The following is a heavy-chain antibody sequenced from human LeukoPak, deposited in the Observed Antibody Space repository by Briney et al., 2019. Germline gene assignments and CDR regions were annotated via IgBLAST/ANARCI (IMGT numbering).Heavy chain of an antibody. D-gene: IGHD3-10*01. CDR2: IKYDASEK. Sequence: PGGSLRLSCAASGFSFSTYWMSWVRQAPGQGLEWVASIKYDASEKHYVDSVKGRFTISRDNAKNSLYLQMNSLRAEDTAVYYCARTVWFGEFDPWGQGTLVTVSS. J-gene: IGHJ5*02. V-gene: IGHV3-7*03. CDR3: ARTVWFGEFDP. CDR1: GFSFSTYW.